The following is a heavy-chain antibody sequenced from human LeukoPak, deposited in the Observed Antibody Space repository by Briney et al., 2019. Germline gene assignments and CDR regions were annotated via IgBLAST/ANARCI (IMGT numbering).Heavy chain of an antibody. Sequence: GGSLRLSCAASGFTFSSYGMHWVRQAPGKGLEWVAFIRYDGSNKYYADSVKGRFTISRDNSKNTLSLQMYSLRAEDTAVYYCAKDRTDFWSAYTYWGQGTLVTVSS. D-gene: IGHD3-3*01. J-gene: IGHJ4*02. V-gene: IGHV3-30*02. CDR1: GFTFSSYG. CDR2: IRYDGSNK. CDR3: AKDRTDFWSAYTY.